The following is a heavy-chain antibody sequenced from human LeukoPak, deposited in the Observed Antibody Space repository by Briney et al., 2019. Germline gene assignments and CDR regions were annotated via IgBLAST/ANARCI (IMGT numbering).Heavy chain of an antibody. CDR1: GYTFTVYY. J-gene: IGHJ4*02. D-gene: IGHD5-12*01. CDR2: INPNSGGT. CDR3: ARYRRGYSGYESFDY. V-gene: IGHV1-2*02. Sequence: ASVKVSFKASGYTFTVYYVHWVRQAPGQGREWMGWINPNSGGTNYAQKFQGRVTITRDTSISTAYMELSRLRSDDTAVYYCARYRRGYSGYESFDYWGQGTLVTVSS.